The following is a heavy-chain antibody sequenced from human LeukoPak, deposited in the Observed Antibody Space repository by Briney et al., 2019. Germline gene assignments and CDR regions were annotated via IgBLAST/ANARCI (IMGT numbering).Heavy chain of an antibody. D-gene: IGHD6-19*01. Sequence: SQTLSLTCTVSGVSISSGSYYWSWIRQPAGKGLEWIGRIYTSGSTNYNPSLKSRVIISVDTSKNQFSLKLASVTAADTAVYFCARDHSRPVPGKSGFYYYGMDVWGQGTTVTVSS. V-gene: IGHV4-61*02. CDR2: IYTSGST. CDR1: GVSISSGSYY. J-gene: IGHJ6*02. CDR3: ARDHSRPVPGKSGFYYYGMDV.